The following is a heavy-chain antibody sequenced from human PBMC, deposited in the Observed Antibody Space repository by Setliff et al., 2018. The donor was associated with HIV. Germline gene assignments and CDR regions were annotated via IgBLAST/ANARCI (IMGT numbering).Heavy chain of an antibody. D-gene: IGHD3-3*01. Sequence: SETLSLTCTVSGGSISSYYWSWIRQPPGKGLEWIGHISYSGTTNYNPSLKSRVTISVDTSKNQFSLKLNSVTAADAAVYYCARGAGYYDFWSGYRGYFDYWGQGTLVTVSS. CDR3: ARGAGYYDFWSGYRGYFDY. CDR1: GGSISSYY. J-gene: IGHJ4*02. CDR2: ISYSGTT. V-gene: IGHV4-59*08.